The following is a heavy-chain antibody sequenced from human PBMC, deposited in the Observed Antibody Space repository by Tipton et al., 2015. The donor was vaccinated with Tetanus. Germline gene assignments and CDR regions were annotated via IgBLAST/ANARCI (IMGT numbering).Heavy chain of an antibody. V-gene: IGHV4-39*02. CDR1: GGSMSGSGHY. CDR3: ARDPSYNGGGYFDY. CDR2: ISYTGRT. D-gene: IGHD2-8*01. Sequence: TLSLTCIVSGGSMSGSGHYGAWVRQSPGKGLEWIGSISYTGRTYYSPSLKSRVTMSVDTSKKDFSVRLGSVTAADTAVYFCARDPSYNGGGYFDYWGQGTLVTVSS. J-gene: IGHJ4*02.